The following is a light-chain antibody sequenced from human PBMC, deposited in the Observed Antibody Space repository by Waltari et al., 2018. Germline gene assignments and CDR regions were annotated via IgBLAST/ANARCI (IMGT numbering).Light chain of an antibody. CDR3: QQYYSSSFT. CDR2: WAS. J-gene: IGKJ3*01. CDR1: QSVLYSSNNKNY. Sequence: DIVMTQSPDSLAVSLGERATINCKSSQSVLYSSNNKNYLDWYQQKPGPPPKLLIYWASTRESGVPDRFSGSGSGTDFTLTISSLQAEDVAFYYCQQYYSSSFTFGPGTKVDIK. V-gene: IGKV4-1*01.